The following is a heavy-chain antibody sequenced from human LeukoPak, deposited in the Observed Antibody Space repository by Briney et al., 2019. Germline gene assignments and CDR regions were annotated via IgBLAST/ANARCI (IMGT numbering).Heavy chain of an antibody. CDR1: GVAIGSDGYY. J-gene: IGHJ4*02. CDR2: IYYSGSA. D-gene: IGHD3-10*01. CDR3: ARGSYYGFSGDS. V-gene: IGHV4-31*03. Sequence: SETLPLTCSVSGVAIGSDGYYWNWIRQHPGKGLEWIGYIYYSGSASYNPSLKSRVTISVDTSKNQFSLRLSSVTAADTAVYYCARGSYYGFSGDSWGQGSLVTVSS.